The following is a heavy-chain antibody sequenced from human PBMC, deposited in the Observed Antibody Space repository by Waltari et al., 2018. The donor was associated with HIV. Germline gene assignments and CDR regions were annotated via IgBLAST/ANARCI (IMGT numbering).Heavy chain of an antibody. CDR2: IYYSGST. Sequence: QLQLQESGPGLVKPSETLSLTCTVSGGSISSSRYYWGWIRQPPGKGRAGIGSIYYSGSTYYNPSLKSRVTISVDTSKNQFSLKLSSVTAADTAVYYCARVEKREYYDILTGYPTGWFDPWGQGTLVTVSS. J-gene: IGHJ5*02. D-gene: IGHD3-9*01. CDR3: ARVEKREYYDILTGYPTGWFDP. V-gene: IGHV4-39*07. CDR1: GGSISSSRYY.